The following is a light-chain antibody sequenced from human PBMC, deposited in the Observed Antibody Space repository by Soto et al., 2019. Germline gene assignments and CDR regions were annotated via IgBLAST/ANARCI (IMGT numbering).Light chain of an antibody. J-gene: IGKJ4*01. CDR3: QQRSDWPPSLT. Sequence: EIVLTQSPATLSLSPGERATLSCRASQSVSSSLAWYQHKPGQAPRLLIYATSHRATDIPTRFSGSGSETNFTLTISSLETEDFGVYYCQQRSDWPPSLTFGGGTKVEIK. V-gene: IGKV3-11*01. CDR1: QSVSSS. CDR2: ATS.